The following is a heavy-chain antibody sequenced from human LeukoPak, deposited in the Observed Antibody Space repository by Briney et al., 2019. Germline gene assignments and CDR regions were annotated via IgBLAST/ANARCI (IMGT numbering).Heavy chain of an antibody. V-gene: IGHV3-48*03. CDR2: ISSSGHAI. CDR1: GFTFSTYE. D-gene: IGHD6-13*01. CDR3: AKDWPSEWQQLPDYDAFDI. Sequence: GGSLRLSCAASGFTFSTYEMNWVRQAPGKGLEWISYISSSGHAIYYADSVKGRLTVSRDNANNSLYLQMNSLRADDTAVYYCAKDWPSEWQQLPDYDAFDIWGQGTMVTVSS. J-gene: IGHJ3*02.